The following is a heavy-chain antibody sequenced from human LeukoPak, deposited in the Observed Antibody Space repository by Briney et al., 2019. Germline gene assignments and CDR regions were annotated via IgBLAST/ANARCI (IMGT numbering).Heavy chain of an antibody. V-gene: IGHV4-31*03. CDR3: ARAPRYCSSTSCYGKNFDY. D-gene: IGHD2-2*01. CDR1: GGSISSGGYY. Sequence: SQTLPLTCTVSGGSISSGGYYWSWIRQHPGKGLEWIGYIYYSGSTYYNPSLKSRVTISVDTSKNQFSLKLNSVTAADTAVYYCARAPRYCSSTSCYGKNFDYWGQGTLVTVSS. J-gene: IGHJ4*02. CDR2: IYYSGST.